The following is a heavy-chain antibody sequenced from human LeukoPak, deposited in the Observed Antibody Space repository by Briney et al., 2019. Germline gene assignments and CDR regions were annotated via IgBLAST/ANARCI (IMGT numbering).Heavy chain of an antibody. V-gene: IGHV3-33*01. J-gene: IGHJ4*02. CDR3: ARGASGYDAFDN. CDR1: GFTFSSFG. D-gene: IGHD5-12*01. CDR2: IWYDGSDK. Sequence: GGSLRLSCAASGFTFSSFGMHWVRQAPGKGLDWVAVIWYDGSDKFYADSVKARFTISRDNSKNTLSLHMNSLRAEDTAVYYCARGASGYDAFDNWGQGTLVTVSS.